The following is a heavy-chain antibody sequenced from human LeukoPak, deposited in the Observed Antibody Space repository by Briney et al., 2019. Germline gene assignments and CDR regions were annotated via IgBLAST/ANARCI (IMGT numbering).Heavy chain of an antibody. Sequence: GGSLRLSCAASGFTFSNAWMSWVRQAPGKGLEWVANIKQDGSEKYYVDSVKGRFTISRDNAKNSLYLQMNSLRAEDTAVYYCARDYRYCSGGSCYLPWYYYYYMDVWGKGTTVTVSS. V-gene: IGHV3-7*01. CDR3: ARDYRYCSGGSCYLPWYYYYYMDV. J-gene: IGHJ6*03. D-gene: IGHD2-15*01. CDR1: GFTFSNAW. CDR2: IKQDGSEK.